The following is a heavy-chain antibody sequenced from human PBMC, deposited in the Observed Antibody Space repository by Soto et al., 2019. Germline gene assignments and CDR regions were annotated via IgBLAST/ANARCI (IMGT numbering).Heavy chain of an antibody. Sequence: ASVKVSCKASGYTFSSYAMHWVRQAPGQGLEWMGWMNPDSGHAAYAQKFQGRVTLTTSTSTSTVYMEMRSLGSEDTAVYYCARRPHCSGGICYYGLDNWGQGTLVTVS. CDR2: MNPDSGHA. V-gene: IGHV1-8*01. CDR1: GYTFSSYA. D-gene: IGHD2-15*01. J-gene: IGHJ4*02. CDR3: ARRPHCSGGICYYGLDN.